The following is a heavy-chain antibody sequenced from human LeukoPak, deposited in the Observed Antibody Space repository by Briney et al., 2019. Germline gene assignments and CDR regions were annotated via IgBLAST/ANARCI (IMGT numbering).Heavy chain of an antibody. CDR2: ISWNSGSI. CDR3: AIGGFPGYFDY. CDR1: GFTFDDYA. J-gene: IGHJ4*02. D-gene: IGHD3-16*01. V-gene: IGHV3-9*01. Sequence: GGSLRLSCAASGFTFDDYAMHWVRQAPGKGLEWVSGISWNSGSIGYADSVKGRFTISRDNAKNSLYLQMNSLRDEDTALYYCAIGGFPGYFDYWGQGTLVTVSS.